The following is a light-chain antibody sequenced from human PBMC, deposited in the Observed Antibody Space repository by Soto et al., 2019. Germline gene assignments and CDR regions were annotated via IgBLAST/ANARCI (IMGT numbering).Light chain of an antibody. Sequence: EIVLSKSPATLSLYHGVRATLSCRASQSVSSYLAWYQQKPGQAXRLXXXXAXXXAXGIPARFSGIGSGTDFTLTISSLEPEDFAVYYCQQRSNWPLTVGQGTRLEIK. CDR2: XAX. CDR1: QSVSSY. CDR3: QQRSNWPLT. J-gene: IGKJ5*01. V-gene: IGKV3-11*01.